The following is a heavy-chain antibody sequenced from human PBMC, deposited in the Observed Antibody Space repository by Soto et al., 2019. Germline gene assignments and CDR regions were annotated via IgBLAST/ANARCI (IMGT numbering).Heavy chain of an antibody. D-gene: IGHD3-16*01. CDR1: GGSMSSHY. CDR2: ISYSGST. CDR3: ARADPDASVGY. Sequence: SETLSLTCTVSGGSMSSHYWTWLRQPPGKGLEWIGYISYSGSTYYNPSLKSRVTISADTSRNQFSLKLSSVIAADTAVYYCARADPDASVGYWGQGTLVT. J-gene: IGHJ4*02. V-gene: IGHV4-59*11.